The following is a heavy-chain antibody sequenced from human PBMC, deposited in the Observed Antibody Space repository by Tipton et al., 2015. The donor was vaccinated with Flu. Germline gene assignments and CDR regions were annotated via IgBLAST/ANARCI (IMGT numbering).Heavy chain of an antibody. D-gene: IGHD1-26*01. CDR1: GFTFRTNG. J-gene: IGHJ4*02. CDR3: AKSGGFDS. V-gene: IGHV3-30*02. Sequence: SGFTFRTNGMHWVRQAPGKGLEWVAHIRSDETTEYADSVKGRFTISRDNSKDMLYLQMNSLRAEDTAAFYCAKSGGFDSWNQGALVIVSS. CDR2: IRSDETTE.